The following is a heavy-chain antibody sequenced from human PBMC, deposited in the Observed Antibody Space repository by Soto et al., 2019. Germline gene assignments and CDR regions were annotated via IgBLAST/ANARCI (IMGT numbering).Heavy chain of an antibody. CDR2: IWYAGSTR. V-gene: IGHV3-33*01. CDR1: GFTFSYYY. CDR3: ARVVSHGGDAFDI. D-gene: IGHD4-17*01. Sequence: GGSLRLSCAPSGFTFSYYYMSWIRQAPGKGLKWVSDIWYAGSTRYYAGSVKGRFNISRDNCKKSLYLQMNSLRAEDTAVYYCARVVSHGGDAFDIWRQGTRVTVSS. J-gene: IGHJ3*02.